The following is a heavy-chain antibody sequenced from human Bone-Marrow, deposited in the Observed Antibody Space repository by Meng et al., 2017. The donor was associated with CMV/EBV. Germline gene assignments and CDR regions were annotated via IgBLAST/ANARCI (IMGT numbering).Heavy chain of an antibody. CDR3: SIVGSYAWEGLNY. CDR1: GRTFSNAW. D-gene: IGHD1-26*01. Sequence: SGRTFSNAWMNWVRQAPGKGLEWVGRIRSKNDGGTTDYAAPVKGRFTISRHDSRNTLYLQMNSLKTEDTAVYYCSIVGSYAWEGLNYWGQGTLVTVSS. CDR2: IRSKNDGGTT. V-gene: IGHV3-15*07. J-gene: IGHJ4*02.